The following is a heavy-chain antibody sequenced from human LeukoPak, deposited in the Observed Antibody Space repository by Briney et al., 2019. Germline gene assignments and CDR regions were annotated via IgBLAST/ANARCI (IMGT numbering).Heavy chain of an antibody. CDR3: ARGGRIAAAGTFDY. V-gene: IGHV1-2*02. J-gene: IGHJ4*02. CDR2: INPNSGGT. Sequence: ASVKVSCKASGYTFTGYYMHWVRQAPGQGLEWMGWINPNSGGTNYTQKFQGRVTMTRDTSISTAYMELSRLRSDDTAVYYCARGGRIAAAGTFDYWAQGTLVTVSS. D-gene: IGHD6-13*01. CDR1: GYTFTGYY.